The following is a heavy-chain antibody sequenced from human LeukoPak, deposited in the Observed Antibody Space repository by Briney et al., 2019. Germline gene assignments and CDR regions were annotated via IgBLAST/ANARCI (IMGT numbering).Heavy chain of an antibody. V-gene: IGHV4-34*01. Sequence: PSETLSLTCRVYDGSFTDYNWSWIRQSPGKGLQWIAEIHHSGGTNYSPTLKSRVTLSVDTSKNQVSLNLRSVTAADMAVYYCVRNGYDSSGYYFWSDYRGQGTLVTVSS. CDR3: VRNGYDSSGYYFWSDY. J-gene: IGHJ4*02. D-gene: IGHD3-22*01. CDR2: IHHSGGT. CDR1: DGSFTDYN.